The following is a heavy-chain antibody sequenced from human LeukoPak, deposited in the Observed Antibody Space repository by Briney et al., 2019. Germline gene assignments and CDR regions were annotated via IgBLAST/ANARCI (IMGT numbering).Heavy chain of an antibody. CDR3: TRLRGPVWATDYYFDY. CDR1: GHTFTDYY. D-gene: IGHD5-12*01. CDR2: INPNSGVT. V-gene: IGHV1-2*02. Sequence: GASVKVSCKASGHTFTDYYMHWVRQAPGQGLEWMGWINPNSGVTNSAQKFQGRVTMTRDTSITTAYMELGRLKSDDTAVYYCTRLRGPVWATDYYFDYWGQGTLVTVSS. J-gene: IGHJ4*02.